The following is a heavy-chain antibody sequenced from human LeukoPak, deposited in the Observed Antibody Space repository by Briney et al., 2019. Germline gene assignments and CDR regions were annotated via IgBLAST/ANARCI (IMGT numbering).Heavy chain of an antibody. Sequence: SETLSLTCTVSGGSITPYYWSWIRQSAGRGLEWLGRIYAGGSTAYNPSLMGRVTLSVETSKNQFSLKLNSVNAADTAVYYCARGEVPSVAGVFEIWGQGTMVTVSA. CDR1: GGSITPYY. J-gene: IGHJ3*02. D-gene: IGHD2-2*01. V-gene: IGHV4-4*07. CDR3: ARGEVPSVAGVFEI. CDR2: IYAGGST.